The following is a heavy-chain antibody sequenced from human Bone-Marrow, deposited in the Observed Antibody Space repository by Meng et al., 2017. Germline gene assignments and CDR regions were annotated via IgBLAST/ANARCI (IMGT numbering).Heavy chain of an antibody. CDR2: IYYSGST. D-gene: IGHD3-10*01. Sequence: HVQRQESGPGLGNPSQTLSLTCTVSGGSISSGGYYWSWIRQHPGKGLEWIGYIYYSGSTYYNPSLKSRVTISVDTSKNQFSLKLSSVTAVDTAVYYCARTMVRGVIRNYYYGMDVWGQGTTVTVSS. V-gene: IGHV4-31*03. CDR1: GGSISSGGYY. CDR3: ARTMVRGVIRNYYYGMDV. J-gene: IGHJ6*02.